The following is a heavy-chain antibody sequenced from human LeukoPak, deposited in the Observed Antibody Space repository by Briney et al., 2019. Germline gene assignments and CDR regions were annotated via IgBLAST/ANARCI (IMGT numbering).Heavy chain of an antibody. D-gene: IGHD3-16*01. V-gene: IGHV1-3*01. CDR3: TRDMYLVWGGVFDH. J-gene: IGHJ4*02. CDR2: INVGNGDT. Sequence: ASVKVSCKTSGYTFTNNAVHWVRQAPGQRLEFVGWINVGNGDTQYSQKFQGRVTITRDASASTAYMELSSLRSEDTAVYYCTRDMYLVWGGVFDHWGQGTRVPVPS. CDR1: GYTFTNNA.